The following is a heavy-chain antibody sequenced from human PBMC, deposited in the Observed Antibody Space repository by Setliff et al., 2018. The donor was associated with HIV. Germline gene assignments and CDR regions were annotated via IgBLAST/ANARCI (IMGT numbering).Heavy chain of an antibody. CDR1: GGTFSSYA. CDR3: ARGSEDNVWFDP. Sequence: ASVKVSCKASGGTFSSYAISWVRQAPGQRLEWMGRIDTDNGYRRYSQKFQGRVTMTKDTSTSTAYMELRSLRSDDTAIYYCARGSEDNVWFDPWGQGTLVTAPQ. J-gene: IGHJ5*02. V-gene: IGHV1-18*01. D-gene: IGHD3-10*01. CDR2: IDTDNGYR.